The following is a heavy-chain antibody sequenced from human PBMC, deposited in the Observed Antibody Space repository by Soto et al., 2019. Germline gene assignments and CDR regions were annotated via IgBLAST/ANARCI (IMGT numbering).Heavy chain of an antibody. CDR1: GFTFSGSA. V-gene: IGHV3-73*01. D-gene: IGHD4-4*01. CDR3: TRLAYSNYYYYMDV. Sequence: GGSLRLSCAATGFTFSGSAMHWVRQASGKGLEWVGRIRSKANSYATAYAASVKGRFTISRDDSKNTAYLRMNSLKTEDTAVYYCTRLAYSNYYYYMDVWGKGTTVTVSS. J-gene: IGHJ6*03. CDR2: IRSKANSYAT.